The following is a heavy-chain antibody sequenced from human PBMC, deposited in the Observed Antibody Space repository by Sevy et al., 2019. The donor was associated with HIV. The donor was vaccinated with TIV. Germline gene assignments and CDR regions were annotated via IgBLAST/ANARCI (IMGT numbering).Heavy chain of an antibody. CDR3: ARELLPGSYYYYMDV. Sequence: GGSLRLSCAASGFTFSDYAFHWVRQAPGKGLEWLAFISFYGNKQYFADSVQGRFTISRDSLKNTVSLHMNSLRVEDTAVYFCARELLPGSYYYYMDVWGKGTTVTVSS. J-gene: IGHJ6*03. D-gene: IGHD2-15*01. CDR1: GFTFSDYA. CDR2: ISFYGNKQ. V-gene: IGHV3-30-3*01.